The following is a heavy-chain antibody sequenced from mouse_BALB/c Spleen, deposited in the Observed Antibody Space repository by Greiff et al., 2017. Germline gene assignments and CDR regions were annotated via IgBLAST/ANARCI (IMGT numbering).Heavy chain of an antibody. Sequence: VQLQQSGPELVKPGASVKMSCKASGYTFTSYVMHWVKQKPGQGLEWIGYINPYNDGTKYNEKFKGKATLTSDKSSSTAYMELSSLTSEDSAVYYCASDGYYFFFDYWGQGTTLTVSS. D-gene: IGHD2-3*01. CDR2: INPYNDGT. CDR3: ASDGYYFFFDY. V-gene: IGHV1-14*01. CDR1: GYTFTSYV. J-gene: IGHJ2*01.